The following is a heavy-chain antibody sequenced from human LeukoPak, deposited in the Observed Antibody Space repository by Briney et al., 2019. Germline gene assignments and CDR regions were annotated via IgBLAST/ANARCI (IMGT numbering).Heavy chain of an antibody. CDR1: GFTVSNNY. CDR3: AREGSSGWYEFWFDP. J-gene: IGHJ5*02. Sequence: QPGGSLILSCAASGFTVSNNYMSWVRQAPGKGLEGVSVIYSAGTTYYADSVKGRFTISRDNSKNTLYLQMNSLRVEDTAVYYCAREGSSGWYEFWFDPWGQGTLVTVSS. V-gene: IGHV3-66*01. CDR2: IYSAGTT. D-gene: IGHD6-19*01.